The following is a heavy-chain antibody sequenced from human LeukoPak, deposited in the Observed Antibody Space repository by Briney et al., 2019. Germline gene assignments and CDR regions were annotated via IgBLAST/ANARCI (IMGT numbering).Heavy chain of an antibody. Sequence: ASVKVSCTASGYTFTGYYIHWVRQAPGQGLDLMGWINPNSGSTNYAQKFQGRVTIITDTSISTAYMELLRLSSEDTADYDCSTGGPTLILVGITTDGIDIWGQGTMVTVSS. CDR1: GYTFTGYY. CDR3: STGGPTLILVGITTDGIDI. V-gene: IGHV1-2*02. D-gene: IGHD3-22*01. J-gene: IGHJ3*02. CDR2: INPNSGST.